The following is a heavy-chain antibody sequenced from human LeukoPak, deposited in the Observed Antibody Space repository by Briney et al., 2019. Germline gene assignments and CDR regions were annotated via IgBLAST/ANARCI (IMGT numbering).Heavy chain of an antibody. V-gene: IGHV3-23*01. Sequence: GGSLRLSCAASGFTFSSYAMSWVRQAPGKGLEWVSAISGSGGSTYYADSVKGRFTIFRDNSKNTLYLQMNSLRAEDTAVYYCAKDRRYSYGCDYWGQGTLVTVSS. CDR2: ISGSGGST. D-gene: IGHD5-18*01. J-gene: IGHJ4*02. CDR3: AKDRRYSYGCDY. CDR1: GFTFSSYA.